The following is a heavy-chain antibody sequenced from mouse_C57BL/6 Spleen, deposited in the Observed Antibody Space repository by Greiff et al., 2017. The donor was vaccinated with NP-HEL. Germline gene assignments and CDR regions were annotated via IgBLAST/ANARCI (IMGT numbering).Heavy chain of an antibody. V-gene: IGHV1-26*01. Sequence: EVQLQQSGPELVKPGASVKISCKASGYTFTDYYMNWVKQSHGKSLEWIGDINPNHGGTSYNQKFKGKATLTVAKSSSTAYMELRSLTSEDSAVYYCAREGSSGYVNFDYWGQGTTLTVSS. J-gene: IGHJ2*01. CDR3: AREGSSGYVNFDY. CDR1: GYTFTDYY. CDR2: INPNHGGT. D-gene: IGHD3-2*02.